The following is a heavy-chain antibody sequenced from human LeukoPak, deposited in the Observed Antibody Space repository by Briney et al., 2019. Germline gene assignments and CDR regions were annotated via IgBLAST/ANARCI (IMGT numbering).Heavy chain of an antibody. Sequence: SETLSLTCTVSGGSISSYYRSWIRQPPGKGLEWIGYIYTSGSTNYNPSLKSRVTISVDTSKNQCSLKLSSVTAADTAVYYCARHKRYQLLSRGFRFDPWGQGTLVTVSS. D-gene: IGHD2-2*01. CDR3: ARHKRYQLLSRGFRFDP. CDR1: GGSISSYY. V-gene: IGHV4-4*09. J-gene: IGHJ5*02. CDR2: IYTSGST.